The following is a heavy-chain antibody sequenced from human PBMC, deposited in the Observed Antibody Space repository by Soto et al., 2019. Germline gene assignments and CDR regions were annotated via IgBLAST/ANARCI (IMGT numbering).Heavy chain of an antibody. CDR1: GFTFSDYY. Sequence: QVQVVESGGGLVKPGGSLRLSCAASGFTFSDYYMSWIRQAPGKGLEWVSYISSSGFTIYYADSVKGRFTISSDNYESSLYLQMNSLRAEDTAVYYCVRGEVLLGEAYHYYGLDVWGQGTTVSVSS. J-gene: IGHJ6*02. V-gene: IGHV3-11*01. CDR3: VRGEVLLGEAYHYYGLDV. CDR2: ISSSGFTI. D-gene: IGHD3-10*01.